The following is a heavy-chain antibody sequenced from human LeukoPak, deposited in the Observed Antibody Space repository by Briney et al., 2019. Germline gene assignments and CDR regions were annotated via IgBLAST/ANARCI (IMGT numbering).Heavy chain of an antibody. CDR2: INPSGGST. V-gene: IGHV1-46*01. J-gene: IGHJ4*02. Sequence: APVKVSCKASGYTFTSYYMHWVRQAPGQGLEWMGIINPSGGSTSYAQKFQGRVTMTRDMSTSTVYMELSSLRSEDTAVYYCARGRTSHSSGSYRIGKFDYWGQGTLVTVSS. CDR1: GYTFTSYY. CDR3: ARGRTSHSSGSYRIGKFDY. D-gene: IGHD1-26*01.